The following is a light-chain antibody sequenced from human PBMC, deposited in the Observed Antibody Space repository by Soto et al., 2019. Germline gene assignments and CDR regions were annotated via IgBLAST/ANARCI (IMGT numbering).Light chain of an antibody. V-gene: IGKV3-11*01. CDR2: DAS. CDR3: QQRRNWPPALLT. Sequence: EIVLTQSPATLSLSPGERATLSCRASQSVSSYLAWYQQKPGQAPRLLIYDASNRATGIPARFSGSGSGTDFTLTISSLEPEDFAVSYCQQRRNWPPALLTFGGGTKVEIK. CDR1: QSVSSY. J-gene: IGKJ4*01.